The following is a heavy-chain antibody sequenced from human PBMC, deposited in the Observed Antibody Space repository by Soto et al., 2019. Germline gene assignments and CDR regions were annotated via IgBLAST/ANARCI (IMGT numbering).Heavy chain of an antibody. Sequence: ASVKVSCKASGYTFTSYGISWVRQAPGQGLEWLGWISAYNGNTNYAQKLQGRVTMTTDTSTSTAYMELRSLRSDDTAVYYCARGATQSIFGVVITTGGMDVWGQGTTVTVSS. CDR3: ARGATQSIFGVVITTGGMDV. V-gene: IGHV1-18*01. D-gene: IGHD3-3*01. J-gene: IGHJ6*02. CDR2: ISAYNGNT. CDR1: GYTFTSYG.